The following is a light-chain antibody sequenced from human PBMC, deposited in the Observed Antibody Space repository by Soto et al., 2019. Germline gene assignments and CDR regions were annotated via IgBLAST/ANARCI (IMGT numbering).Light chain of an antibody. J-gene: IGLJ1*01. CDR3: QYYDRSLSGYV. CDR1: SSNIGAGYE. V-gene: IGLV1-40*01. Sequence: QSVLTQPPSVSEAPGQRVTISCTGSSSNIGAGYEAHWYQQVPGTAPKLLINQNNNRPSGVPDRFSGSRYGTSASLAITGLQAEDEAEYYCQYYDRSLSGYVFGTGTKLTVL. CDR2: QNN.